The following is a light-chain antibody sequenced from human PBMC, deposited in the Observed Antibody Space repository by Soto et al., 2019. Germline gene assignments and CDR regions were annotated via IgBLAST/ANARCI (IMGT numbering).Light chain of an antibody. V-gene: IGKV1-12*01. Sequence: DIHLTQSPSSVTASLRDRLTVTYRASQGISSWLAWYQQKPGQAPKLLIYAASSWPSGVPSRFSGSGSGTEFTLTISRLEPEDFAVYYCQQYGSSPRTFGQGTKVDIK. J-gene: IGKJ1*01. CDR3: QQYGSSPRT. CDR2: AAS. CDR1: QGISSW.